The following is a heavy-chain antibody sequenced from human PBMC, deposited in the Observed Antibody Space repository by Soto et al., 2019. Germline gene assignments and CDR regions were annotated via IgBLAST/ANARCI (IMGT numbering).Heavy chain of an antibody. D-gene: IGHD1-1*01. CDR3: ATTTGSAYHYYGMDV. CDR2: ISVYNGDT. Sequence: QAQLVQSGGEVKRPGASVKVSCKASGYTLTSYGISCVRQAPGQGLEWMGWISVYNGDTNYAQKFQGRVSMTTDTSTSDAYMELRTLRSDDTAVYYCATTTGSAYHYYGMDVWGQGTTVTVSS. CDR1: GYTLTSYG. J-gene: IGHJ6*02. V-gene: IGHV1-18*01.